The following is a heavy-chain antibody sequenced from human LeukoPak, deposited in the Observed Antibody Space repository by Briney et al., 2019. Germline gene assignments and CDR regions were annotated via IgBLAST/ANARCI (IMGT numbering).Heavy chain of an antibody. D-gene: IGHD6-13*01. V-gene: IGHV3-48*03. CDR2: ISSSGSTI. J-gene: IGHJ1*01. CDR1: GFTFSSYE. CDR3: ARPSRPYRSSEYFQH. Sequence: GGSLRLSCAASGFTFSSYEMNWVRQVPGKGLEWISYISSSGSTIYFADSVKGRFTISRDNAKNSLYLQMNSLSAEDPPVYYCARPSRPYRSSEYFQHWGQGTLVIVSS.